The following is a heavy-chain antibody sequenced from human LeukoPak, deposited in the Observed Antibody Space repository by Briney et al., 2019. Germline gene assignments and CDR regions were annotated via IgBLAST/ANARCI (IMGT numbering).Heavy chain of an antibody. J-gene: IGHJ4*02. Sequence: PAGSLRLSCAASGFTFSSFAMTWVRKALGKGLEWVSAISGSGGSTYYADSVKGRFTISRDNSKKTLYLQMNSLRAEDTAVYYCAKDYSGNYYGMFEYWGQGTLVTVSS. CDR3: AKDYSGNYYGMFEY. D-gene: IGHD1-26*01. V-gene: IGHV3-23*01. CDR1: GFTFSSFA. CDR2: ISGSGGST.